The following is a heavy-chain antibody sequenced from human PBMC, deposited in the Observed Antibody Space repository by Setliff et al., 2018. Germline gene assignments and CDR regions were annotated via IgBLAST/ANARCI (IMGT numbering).Heavy chain of an antibody. J-gene: IGHJ4*02. Sequence: ETLSLTCTVSGGSISSSSYYWGWIRQPPGKGLEWIGSIYYSGSTYYDPSLKSRVTIPVDTSKNQFSLKLGSVTAADTAVYYCARERMYYNFWSGYSDYWGQGTLVTVSS. CDR3: ARERMYYNFWSGYSDY. D-gene: IGHD3-3*01. V-gene: IGHV4-39*07. CDR2: IYYSGST. CDR1: GGSISSSSYY.